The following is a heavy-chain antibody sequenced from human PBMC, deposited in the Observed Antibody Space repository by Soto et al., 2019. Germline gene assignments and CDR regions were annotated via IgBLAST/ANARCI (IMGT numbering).Heavy chain of an antibody. Sequence: HVQLVESGGGLVKPGGSLRLSCAASGFTFSDYYLSWIRQAPGKGLVWVSYISSSSSYTNYADSVKCRFTISRDNEKDSLYLQMQSLRAEDPDVNFCASEPGEYEADAFYIWGQGTMVTVSS. J-gene: IGHJ3*02. CDR3: ASEPGEYEADAFYI. CDR2: ISSSSSYT. D-gene: IGHD3-16*01. CDR1: GFTFSDYY. V-gene: IGHV3-11*05.